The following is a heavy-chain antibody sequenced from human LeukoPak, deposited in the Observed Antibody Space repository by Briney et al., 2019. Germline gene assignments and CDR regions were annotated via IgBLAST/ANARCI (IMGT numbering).Heavy chain of an antibody. CDR3: ARVLAVAAAGTWRGGSRAIDY. J-gene: IGHJ4*02. V-gene: IGHV1-18*01. D-gene: IGHD6-13*01. CDR1: GYTFTSYG. Sequence: GASVKVSCKASGYTFTSYGISWVRQAPGQGLEWMGWISAYNGNTNYAQKLQGRVTMTTDTSTSTAYMELRSLRSDDTAVYYCARVLAVAAAGTWRGGSRAIDYWGQGTLVTVSS. CDR2: ISAYNGNT.